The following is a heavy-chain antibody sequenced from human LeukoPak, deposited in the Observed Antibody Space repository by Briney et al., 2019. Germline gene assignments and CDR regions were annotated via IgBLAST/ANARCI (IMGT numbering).Heavy chain of an antibody. CDR2: INHSGSA. Sequence: KPSETLSLTCAVYGGSFSGYYWSWIRQPPGKGLEWTGEINHSGSADYNPSLKSRLTISVDRSKNQFSLKLSSVTAADTAVYYCARGLYCSSNSCYKDYWGQGTLVTVSS. CDR3: ARGLYCSSNSCYKDY. J-gene: IGHJ4*02. CDR1: GGSFSGYY. V-gene: IGHV4-34*01. D-gene: IGHD2-2*02.